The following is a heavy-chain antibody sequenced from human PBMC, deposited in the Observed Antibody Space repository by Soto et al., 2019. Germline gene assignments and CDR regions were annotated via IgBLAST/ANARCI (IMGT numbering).Heavy chain of an antibody. CDR2: INAGNGNT. Sequence: GASVKVSCKASGYTFTSYAMHCVRQAPGQRLEWMGWINAGNGNTKYSQKFQGRVTITRDTSASTAYMELSSLRSEDTAVYYCARSAITIFGVVPSDVWGKGTTVTVSS. CDR1: GYTFTSYA. V-gene: IGHV1-3*01. CDR3: ARSAITIFGVVPSDV. J-gene: IGHJ6*04. D-gene: IGHD3-3*01.